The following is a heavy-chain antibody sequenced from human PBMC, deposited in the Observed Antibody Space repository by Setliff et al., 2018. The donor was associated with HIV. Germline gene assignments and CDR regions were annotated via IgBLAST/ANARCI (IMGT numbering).Heavy chain of an antibody. CDR2: IYYSVST. V-gene: IGHV4-59*11. J-gene: IGHJ6*03. CDR3: ARGVVDYDFWNPHHYYMDV. Sequence: PSETLSLTCTVSGGSMNSHYWSWIRQSPGRGLEWIGYIYYSVSTKYNPSLKSRVSMSIDTSKNQFSLKMSSVTAADTAVYYCARGVVDYDFWNPHHYYMDVWAKGPRSPSP. D-gene: IGHD3-3*01. CDR1: GGSMNSHY.